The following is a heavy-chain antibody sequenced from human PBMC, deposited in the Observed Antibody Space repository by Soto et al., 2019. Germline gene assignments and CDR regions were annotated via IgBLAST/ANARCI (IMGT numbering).Heavy chain of an antibody. CDR1: GGSFSDFH. J-gene: IGHJ5*02. Sequence: QVQLQQWGTGLLKPSETLSLTCTVYGGSFSDFHWSWIRQPPGKGLEWIGEINHSGSTNYNPSLKSRVTISIDTSKNQFSLKLSSVTAADTAVYYCARDGGRGFSYGYRKHFFDPWGQGTLVTVSS. V-gene: IGHV4-34*01. CDR3: ARDGGRGFSYGYRKHFFDP. CDR2: INHSGST. D-gene: IGHD5-18*01.